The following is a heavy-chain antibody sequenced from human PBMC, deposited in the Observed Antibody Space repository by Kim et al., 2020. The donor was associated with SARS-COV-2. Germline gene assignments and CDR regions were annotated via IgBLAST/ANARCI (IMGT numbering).Heavy chain of an antibody. CDR3: ARGFWEQWLATGAAFDI. J-gene: IGHJ3*02. CDR1: GFTFSSYE. CDR2: ISSSGSTI. Sequence: GGSLRLSCAASGFTFSSYEMNWVRQAPGKGLEWVSYISSSGSTIYYADSVKGRFTISRDNAKNSLYLQMNSLRAEDTAVYYCARGFWEQWLATGAAFDIWGQGTMVTVSS. D-gene: IGHD6-19*01. V-gene: IGHV3-48*03.